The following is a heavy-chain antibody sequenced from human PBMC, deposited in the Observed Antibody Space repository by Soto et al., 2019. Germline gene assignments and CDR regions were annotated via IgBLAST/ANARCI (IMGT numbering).Heavy chain of an antibody. Sequence: SVKVSCKASGGTFSSYAISWVRQAPGQGLEWVGGIIPIFGTANYAQKFQGRVTITADESTSTAYMELSSLRSEDTAVYYCAREMLGYSSGWYRGGWFDPWGQGTLVTVSS. V-gene: IGHV1-69*13. CDR1: GGTFSSYA. CDR3: AREMLGYSSGWYRGGWFDP. D-gene: IGHD6-19*01. CDR2: IIPIFGTA. J-gene: IGHJ5*02.